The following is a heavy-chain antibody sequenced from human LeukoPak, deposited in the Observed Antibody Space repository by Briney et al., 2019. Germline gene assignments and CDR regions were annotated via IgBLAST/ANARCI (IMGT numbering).Heavy chain of an antibody. D-gene: IGHD6-19*01. CDR2: IYHSGST. CDR1: GGSISSGGYY. J-gene: IGHJ4*02. V-gene: IGHV4-30-2*01. Sequence: SETLSLTCTVSGGSISSGGYYWSWIRQPPGKGLEWIGYIYHSGSTYYNPSLKSRVTISVDRSKNQFSLKLSSVTAADTAVYYCARAHIGRYSGGPTQFGYWGQGTLVTVSS. CDR3: ARAHIGRYSGGPTQFGY.